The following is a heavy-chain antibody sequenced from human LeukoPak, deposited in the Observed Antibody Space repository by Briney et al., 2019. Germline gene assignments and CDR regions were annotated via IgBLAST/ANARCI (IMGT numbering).Heavy chain of an antibody. CDR2: INPNSGGT. Sequence: ASVKVSCKASGYTFTGYYMHWVRQAPGQGLEWMGWINPNSGGTNYAQKFQGRVTMTRDTSISTAYMELSRLRSDDTAVYYCARHRIAVFPYYGMDVWGQGTTVTVSS. CDR3: ARHRIAVFPYYGMDV. CDR1: GYTFTGYY. V-gene: IGHV1-2*02. D-gene: IGHD6-19*01. J-gene: IGHJ6*02.